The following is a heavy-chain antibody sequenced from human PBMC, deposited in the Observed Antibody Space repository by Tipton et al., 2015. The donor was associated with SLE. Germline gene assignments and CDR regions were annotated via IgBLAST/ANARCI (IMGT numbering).Heavy chain of an antibody. V-gene: IGHV4-34*01. CDR2: ISHTGST. CDR3: ARHSYYYDSSGYQGGMFDP. CDR1: GGSISAYY. Sequence: TLSLTCAVYGGSISAYYWSWIRQPPGKGLEWIGEISHTGSTNFNPSLKSRVAISADTSKRQFSLKLSSVTAADTAVYYCARHSYYYDSSGYQGGMFDPWGQGTLVTVSS. D-gene: IGHD3-22*01. J-gene: IGHJ5*02.